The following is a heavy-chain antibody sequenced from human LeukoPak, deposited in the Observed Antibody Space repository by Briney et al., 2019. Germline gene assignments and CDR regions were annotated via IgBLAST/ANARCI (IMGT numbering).Heavy chain of an antibody. CDR1: GSSISSGDYY. D-gene: IGHD3-10*01. Sequence: SETLSLTCTVSGSSISSGDYYWSWIRQPPGKGLEWIGYIYYSGSTYYNPSLKSRVTISVDTSKNQFSLKLSSVTAADTAVYYCALGEPPDYYGMDVWGKGTTVTVSS. V-gene: IGHV4-30-4*01. CDR2: IYYSGST. CDR3: ALGEPPDYYGMDV. J-gene: IGHJ6*04.